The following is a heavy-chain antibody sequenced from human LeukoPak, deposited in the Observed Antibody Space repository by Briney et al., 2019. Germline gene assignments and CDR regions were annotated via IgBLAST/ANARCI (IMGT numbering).Heavy chain of an antibody. Sequence: GGSLRLSCVASGFMFGDYWMRWVRQAPGRGLEWVASINQNEVVKYYVDSVKGRFTISRDNAKTSLFLQMNSLRIDDTAMYYCTRTVNAASDFWGQGTLVTVSS. V-gene: IGHV3-7*03. CDR1: GFMFGDYW. CDR3: TRTVNAASDF. J-gene: IGHJ4*02. CDR2: INQNEVVK. D-gene: IGHD2-15*01.